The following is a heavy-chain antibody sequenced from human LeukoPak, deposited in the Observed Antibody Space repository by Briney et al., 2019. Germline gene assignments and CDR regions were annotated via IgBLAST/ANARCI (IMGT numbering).Heavy chain of an antibody. J-gene: IGHJ4*02. CDR3: ARDRGTYCGGGCYQYYFDY. Sequence: PGGSLRLSCAASGFTFSDYYMSWIRQAPGKGLEWISYITNGDSTMHYADSVKGRFTVSRDNAKNSLYLQMNSLRAEDTAVYYCARDRGTYCGGGCYQYYFDYWGQGTPVTVSS. D-gene: IGHD2-21*01. CDR2: ITNGDSTM. CDR1: GFTFSDYY. V-gene: IGHV3-11*04.